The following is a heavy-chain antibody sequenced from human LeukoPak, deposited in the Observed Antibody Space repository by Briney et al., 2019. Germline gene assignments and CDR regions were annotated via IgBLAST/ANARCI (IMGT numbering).Heavy chain of an antibody. V-gene: IGHV4-4*09. CDR1: RGSISSYY. Sequence: SETLSLTCTVSRGSISSYYWSWIRQPPGKGLEWIGYIYTSGSTNYNPSLKSRVTISVDTSKTQFALKLSSVTAADTAVYYCARHGPHGSGSYYRHYYYYYMDVWGKGTTVTVSS. CDR3: ARHGPHGSGSYYRHYYYYYMDV. CDR2: IYTSGST. D-gene: IGHD3-10*01. J-gene: IGHJ6*03.